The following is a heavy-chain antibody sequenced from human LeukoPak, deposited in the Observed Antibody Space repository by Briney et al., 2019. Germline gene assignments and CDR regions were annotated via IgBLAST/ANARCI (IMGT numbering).Heavy chain of an antibody. V-gene: IGHV3-23*01. J-gene: IGHJ4*02. CDR2: ISGSGGST. D-gene: IGHD3-10*01. CDR1: GVTFSSYA. Sequence: PGGSLRLSCAASGVTFSSYAMNWVRQGPGRGLEWVSAISGSGGSTYYADSVKGRFTISRDNSKNTLYLQMNSLRAEDTAVYYCAKDELWFGEWGQGTLVTVSS. CDR3: AKDELWFGE.